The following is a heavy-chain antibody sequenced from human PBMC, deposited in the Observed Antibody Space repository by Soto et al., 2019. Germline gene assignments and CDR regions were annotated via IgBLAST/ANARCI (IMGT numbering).Heavy chain of an antibody. V-gene: IGHV3-23*01. CDR3: AKDFGAPGGYLDY. CDR2: MSGSGGIT. Sequence: EVQLLESGGGLVQPGGSLRLSCAASGFTFSSYAMSWVRQAPGKGLEWVSAMSGSGGITYYADSVKGLFTISRDNSKNTLDLQMNSPRAEDTSVYYCAKDFGAPGGYLDYWGQVTLVTASS. J-gene: IGHJ4*02. D-gene: IGHD3-10*01. CDR1: GFTFSSYA.